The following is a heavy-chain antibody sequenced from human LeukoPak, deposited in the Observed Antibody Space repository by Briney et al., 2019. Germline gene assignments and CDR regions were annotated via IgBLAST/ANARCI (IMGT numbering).Heavy chain of an antibody. J-gene: IGHJ4*02. CDR2: ISSSSSYI. CDR1: GFTFSSYS. CDR3: ASGADDSSGYYSEFEI. V-gene: IGHV3-21*01. Sequence: PGGSLRLSCAASGFTFSSYSMNWVRQAPGKGLEWVSSISSSSSYIYYADSVKGRFTISRDNAKNSLYLQMNSLRAEDTAVYYCASGADDSSGYYSEFEIWGQGTLVTVSS. D-gene: IGHD3-22*01.